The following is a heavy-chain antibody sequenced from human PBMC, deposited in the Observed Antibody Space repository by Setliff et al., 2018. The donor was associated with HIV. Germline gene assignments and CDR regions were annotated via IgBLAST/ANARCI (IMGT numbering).Heavy chain of an antibody. CDR3: ARSHHNDLLGGYPYFAS. V-gene: IGHV4-38-2*01. CDR1: GYSINSGYF. CDR2: FYPSGST. J-gene: IGHJ4*02. Sequence: PSETLSLTCSVSGYSINSGYFWGWIRQPPGKELEWIGNFYPSGSTYSNPSLRRRLTISVDTSKEQFSLSLTSVTAADTAVYYCARSHHNDLLGGYPYFASGGQGILVTVSS. D-gene: IGHD3-3*01.